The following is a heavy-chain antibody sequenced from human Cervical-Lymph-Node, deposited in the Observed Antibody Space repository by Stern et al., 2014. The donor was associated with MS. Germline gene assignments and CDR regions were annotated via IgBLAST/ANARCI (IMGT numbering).Heavy chain of an antibody. Sequence: VQLVESGAEVKKPGASVKVSCEASGYTFTAYYLHWVRQAPGQGLEWMGWINPNNGGTNYAQNFQGRVTMTRDTSISTAYMELSRLRSDDTAVYYCARSLSYGDYADYWGQGTLVTVSS. D-gene: IGHD4-17*01. V-gene: IGHV1-2*02. CDR1: GYTFTAYY. CDR2: INPNNGGT. CDR3: ARSLSYGDYADY. J-gene: IGHJ4*02.